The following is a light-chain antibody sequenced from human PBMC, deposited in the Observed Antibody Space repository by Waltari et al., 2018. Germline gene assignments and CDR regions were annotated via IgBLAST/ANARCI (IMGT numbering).Light chain of an antibody. CDR3: QQFGSSPFT. J-gene: IGKJ4*01. Sequence: EIVLTQSPGTLSLSPGERATPPGRASESVSSSHLAWYQQKPGQAPRLLVYAESSRATGIPDRFSGSGSGTDFTLTISRLEPEDFAVYYCQQFGSSPFTFGGGTKVEIK. CDR1: ESVSSSH. CDR2: AES. V-gene: IGKV3-20*01.